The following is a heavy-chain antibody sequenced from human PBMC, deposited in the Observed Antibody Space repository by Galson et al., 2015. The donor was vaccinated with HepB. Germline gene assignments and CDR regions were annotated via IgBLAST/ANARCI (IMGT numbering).Heavy chain of an antibody. CDR2: IIPIFGTA. D-gene: IGHD3-3*01. CDR1: GGTFSSYA. V-gene: IGHV1-69*13. Sequence: SVKVSCKASGGTFSSYAISWVRQAPGQGLEWMGGIIPIFGTANYAQKFQGRVTITADESTSTAYMELSSLRSEDTAVYYCAREAHADFWSGYPNWFDPWGQGTLVTVSS. CDR3: AREAHADFWSGYPNWFDP. J-gene: IGHJ5*02.